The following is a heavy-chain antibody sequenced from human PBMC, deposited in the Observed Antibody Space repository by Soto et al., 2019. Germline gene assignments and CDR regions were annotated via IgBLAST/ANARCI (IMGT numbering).Heavy chain of an antibody. V-gene: IGHV4-39*07. D-gene: IGHD1-26*01. CDR2: IYYTGNT. Sequence: ETLSLTCNVSGGSISNSNYYWGWIRQPPGKGLEWIGSIYYTGNTYYNPSLKSRVTISVDTSKNQFSLKLGSVTAADTAVYYCARSGSYGGGYFDYRGQGTLVTVSS. CDR3: ARSGSYGGGYFDY. CDR1: GGSISNSNYY. J-gene: IGHJ4*02.